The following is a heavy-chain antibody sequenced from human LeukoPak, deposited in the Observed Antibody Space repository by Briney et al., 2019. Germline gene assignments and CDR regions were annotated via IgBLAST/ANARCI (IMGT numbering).Heavy chain of an antibody. CDR3: ASLTGLYP. D-gene: IGHD7-27*01. Sequence: PGGSLRLSCAASGLSVSTNYMMWVRQAPGKGLECVSILYSSGSAYYADSVKGRFIISRDNSENTLYLQMNSLSAEDTAVYYCASLTGLYPWGRGTLVSVS. V-gene: IGHV3-53*01. J-gene: IGHJ2*01. CDR2: LYSSGSA. CDR1: GLSVSTNY.